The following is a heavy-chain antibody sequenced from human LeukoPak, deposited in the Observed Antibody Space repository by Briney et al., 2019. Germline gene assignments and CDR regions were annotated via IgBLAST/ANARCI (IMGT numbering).Heavy chain of an antibody. V-gene: IGHV3-73*01. Sequence: GGSLRLSCAASGFTFSSYAMHWVRQAPGKGLEWVGRIRSKANNYATIYAASVKGRFTVSRDDSKNTAYLQMNSLKTEDTAVYYCTTEYSSGAFYYWGQGTLVTVSS. J-gene: IGHJ4*02. D-gene: IGHD6-19*01. CDR1: GFTFSSYA. CDR2: IRSKANNYAT. CDR3: TTEYSSGAFYY.